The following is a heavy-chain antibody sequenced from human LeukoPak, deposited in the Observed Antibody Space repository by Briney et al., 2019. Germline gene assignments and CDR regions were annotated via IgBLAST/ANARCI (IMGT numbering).Heavy chain of an antibody. D-gene: IGHD3-10*01. CDR1: GFTFSSYA. CDR2: ISGSGGST. Sequence: GGSLRLSCAASGFTFSSYAMSWVRQAPGKGLEWVSAISGSGGSTYYADSVKGRFIISRDNSKNTLYLQMNSLRAEDTAVYYCAKDRSGSGALDYWGQGTLVTVSS. J-gene: IGHJ4*02. CDR3: AKDRSGSGALDY. V-gene: IGHV3-23*01.